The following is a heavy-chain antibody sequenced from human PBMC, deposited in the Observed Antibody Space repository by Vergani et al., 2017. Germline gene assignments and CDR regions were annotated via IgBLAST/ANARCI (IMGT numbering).Heavy chain of an antibody. CDR2: INPNSGDT. CDR3: ARDQRWLAEYFVDY. Sequence: QVQLVQSGAEVKKPGASVKVSCKASGYNFIGYYKHWVRQAPGQGLEWMGWINPNSGDTNYAQKFQGRVTMTRDTSISTAYMERTRLRSEDTAVYYCARDQRWLAEYFVDYWGQGTLVTVSS. J-gene: IGHJ4*02. CDR1: GYNFIGYY. V-gene: IGHV1-2*02. D-gene: IGHD6-19*01.